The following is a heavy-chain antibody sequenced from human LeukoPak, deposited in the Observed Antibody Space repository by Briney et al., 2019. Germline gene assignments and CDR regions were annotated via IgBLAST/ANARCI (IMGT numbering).Heavy chain of an antibody. CDR3: ARLSLTFGELSSQGFDC. CDR1: GDSINSSSSY. D-gene: IGHD3-10*01. Sequence: PSETLSLTCTVSGDSINSSSSYWGWIRQPPGKGLEWIGSIYYSGRTYYNPSLESRITMSVDTSKNQLSLKLSSATAADTAVYFCARLSLTFGELSSQGFDCWGQGTLVTVSS. J-gene: IGHJ4*02. V-gene: IGHV4-39*01. CDR2: IYYSGRT.